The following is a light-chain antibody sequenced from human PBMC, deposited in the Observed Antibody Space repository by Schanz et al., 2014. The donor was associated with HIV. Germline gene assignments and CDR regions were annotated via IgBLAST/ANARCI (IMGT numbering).Light chain of an antibody. V-gene: IGKV3D-20*02. CDR3: QQRKSWPPYT. Sequence: EIVLTQSPGTLSLSPGERATLSCRASQSVSSSYLAWYQQKPGQPPRLLIYDGAHRAPGIPARFSGSGSGTDYTLTISGLEPEDFAVYYCQQRKSWPPYTCGQGTRLEIK. CDR2: DGA. CDR1: QSVSSSY. J-gene: IGKJ2*01.